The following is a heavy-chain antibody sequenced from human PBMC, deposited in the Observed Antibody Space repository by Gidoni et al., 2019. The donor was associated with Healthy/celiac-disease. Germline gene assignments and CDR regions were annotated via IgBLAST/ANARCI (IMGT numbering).Heavy chain of an antibody. Sequence: EVQLVESGGGMVKPGGSLRLSCAASGFHCSNAWMGWGRQAPGKGLEWVCRTKSKTDGGTTDSASPVKGRFTISRDDSKNTLYLQMNSLKTEDTAVYYCTTEGMGYYDSSGSEGFDYWGQGTLVTVSS. CDR1: GFHCSNAW. CDR3: TTEGMGYYDSSGSEGFDY. CDR2: TKSKTDGGTT. D-gene: IGHD3-22*01. V-gene: IGHV3-15*01. J-gene: IGHJ4*02.